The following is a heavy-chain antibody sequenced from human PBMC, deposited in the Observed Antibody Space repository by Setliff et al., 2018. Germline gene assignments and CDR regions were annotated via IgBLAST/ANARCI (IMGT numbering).Heavy chain of an antibody. CDR2: INLNSGGT. CDR1: GGTFSTYA. V-gene: IGHV1-2*02. CDR3: ARGRIGSTWTGDY. D-gene: IGHD1-26*01. J-gene: IGHJ4*02. Sequence: GASVKVSCKASGGTFSTYAVNWVRQAPGQGLEWMGWINLNSGGTNYAQKFQDRVTMTRDTSITTAYMELSSLRSDDRAIYYCARGRIGSTWTGDYWGPGTLVTVSS.